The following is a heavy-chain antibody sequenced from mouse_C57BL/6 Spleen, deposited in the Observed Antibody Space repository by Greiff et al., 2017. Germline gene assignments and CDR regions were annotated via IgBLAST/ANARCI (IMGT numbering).Heavy chain of an antibody. V-gene: IGHV6-3*01. Sequence: EVQLVEPGGGLVQPGGSMKLSCVASGFTFSNYWMNWVRQSPEKGLEWVAQIRMKSDNYATHYEESVKGRFTISRDESKSSVYLQMSNLRAEDTGMYYCTGKYGAMDYWGQGTSVTVSS. J-gene: IGHJ4*01. D-gene: IGHD1-1*01. CDR1: GFTFSNYW. CDR2: IRMKSDNYAT. CDR3: TGKYGAMDY.